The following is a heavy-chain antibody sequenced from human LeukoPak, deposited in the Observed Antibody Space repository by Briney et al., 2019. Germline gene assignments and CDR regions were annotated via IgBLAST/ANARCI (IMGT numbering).Heavy chain of an antibody. CDR2: ISASGGST. Sequence: PGGSLRLSCAASGFTFSTYAMSWVRQAPGKGLEWVSAISASGGSTYYADSVKGRFTISRDNSKNTLYLQVNSLRAEDTAVYYCAKRGLGSSSGAYYFDYWGQGTLVTVSS. CDR1: GFTFSTYA. J-gene: IGHJ4*02. V-gene: IGHV3-23*01. CDR3: AKRGLGSSSGAYYFDY. D-gene: IGHD6-6*01.